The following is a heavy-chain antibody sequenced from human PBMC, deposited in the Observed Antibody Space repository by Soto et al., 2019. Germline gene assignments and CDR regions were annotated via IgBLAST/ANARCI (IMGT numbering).Heavy chain of an antibody. D-gene: IGHD2-21*01. CDR3: AREVQVHTPDVVY. J-gene: IGHJ4*02. CDR1: GGNLTTDA. Sequence: QVQLVQSGAEMKKPGSSGKVSCQASGGNLTTDAMNWVRQAPGQGPERMGDISPMFGAANYAPKFQGRVTIPAEEPTGTTYMQVSSLASEDSALYFCAREVQVHTPDVVYCGQGPLVTVS. CDR2: ISPMFGAA. V-gene: IGHV1-69*01.